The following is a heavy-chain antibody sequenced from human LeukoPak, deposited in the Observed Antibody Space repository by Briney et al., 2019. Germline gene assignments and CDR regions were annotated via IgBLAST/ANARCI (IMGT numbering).Heavy chain of an antibody. CDR3: VRGGSGSSTWFDP. Sequence: ASVKVSRKPSGYTVTTYGITWVRQATGDGPEGMGWISAYTGATNYAQKLQGRVTMTTDTSKSTAYMELRRLRSDDTAIYYCVRGGSGSSTWFDPWGQGTLVTVSS. CDR1: GYTVTTYG. CDR2: ISAYTGAT. V-gene: IGHV1-18*01. D-gene: IGHD6-6*01. J-gene: IGHJ5*02.